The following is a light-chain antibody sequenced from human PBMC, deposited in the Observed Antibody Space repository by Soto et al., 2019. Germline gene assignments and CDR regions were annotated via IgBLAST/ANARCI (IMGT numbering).Light chain of an antibody. Sequence: QSALTQPASVSGSPGQSITISCTGTSGDVGTYNFVSWYQQHPGKAPKLMIYDVSNRPSGVSNRFSGSKSGNTASLTISGLQAEDEADYYCRSYTTSSVVFGGGTKLTVL. V-gene: IGLV2-14*01. CDR1: SGDVGTYNF. J-gene: IGLJ2*01. CDR2: DVS. CDR3: RSYTTSSVV.